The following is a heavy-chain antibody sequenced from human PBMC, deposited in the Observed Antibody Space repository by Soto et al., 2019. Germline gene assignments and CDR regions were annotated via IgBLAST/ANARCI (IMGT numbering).Heavy chain of an antibody. J-gene: IGHJ6*02. Sequence: QVQLVQSGAEVKKPGASVKVSCKASGYTFTTYDISWVRQAPGQGLEWMGRISTYNGNTNYPQSLQGRLTMTTDTSTTTAYMELRNLISDDTPVYYCARDPYHVLMVNAPNLYGMDVWGQGTTVTVSS. CDR3: ARDPYHVLMVNAPNLYGMDV. D-gene: IGHD2-8*01. CDR1: GYTFTTYD. CDR2: ISTYNGNT. V-gene: IGHV1-18*01.